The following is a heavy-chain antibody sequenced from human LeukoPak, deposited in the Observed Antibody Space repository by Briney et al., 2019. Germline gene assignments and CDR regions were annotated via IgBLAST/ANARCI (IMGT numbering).Heavy chain of an antibody. CDR1: GGSISSGGYS. CDR3: ARADSGWLVKGFDY. V-gene: IGHV4-30-2*01. Sequence: SQTLSLTCAVSGGSISSGGYSWSWIRQPPGKGLEWIGYIYHSGSTYYNPSLKSRVTISVDRSKNQFSLELSSVTAADTAVYYCARADSGWLVKGFDYWGQGTLVTVSS. J-gene: IGHJ4*02. D-gene: IGHD6-19*01. CDR2: IYHSGST.